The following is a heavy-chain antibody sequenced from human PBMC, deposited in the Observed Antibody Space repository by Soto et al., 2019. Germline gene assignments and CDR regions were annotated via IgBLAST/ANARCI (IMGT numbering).Heavy chain of an antibody. CDR2: IFPGDSDT. V-gene: IGHV5-51*01. Sequence: PGESLKISCKGSGYSFTTYWIVWVRQMPGKGLEWMGIIFPGDSDTRYSPSFRGQVTISADKSINTAYLQWSSLKASDTAMYYFSRQWNIVPATADYCGQGTLVTVSS. CDR1: GYSFTTYW. CDR3: SRQWNIVPATADY. J-gene: IGHJ4*02. D-gene: IGHD5-12*01.